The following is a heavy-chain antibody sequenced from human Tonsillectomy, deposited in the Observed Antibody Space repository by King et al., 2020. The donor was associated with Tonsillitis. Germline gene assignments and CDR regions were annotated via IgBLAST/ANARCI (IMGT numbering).Heavy chain of an antibody. CDR3: AREMGKIWNY. J-gene: IGHJ4*02. CDR2: IFHSGST. V-gene: IGHV4-38-2*02. Sequence: VQLQESGPGLVNPSETLSLTCAVSGFSITNGYYWGWIRQPPGKGLEFIASIFHSGSTYYNLSLKSRLGISVDTSKNQFSLNLSSVTAADTAVYYCAREMGKIWNYWGQGTLVTVSS. CDR1: GFSITNGYY. D-gene: IGHD3-16*01.